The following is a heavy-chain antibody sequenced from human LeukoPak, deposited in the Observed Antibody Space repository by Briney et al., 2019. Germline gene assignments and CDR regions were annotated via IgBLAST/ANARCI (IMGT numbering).Heavy chain of an antibody. CDR1: GGTFSSYA. V-gene: IGHV1-69*05. D-gene: IGHD4-17*01. CDR3: ARDMTTVTTFDY. CDR2: IIPIFGTA. Sequence: GASVKVSCKASGGTFSSYAISWVRQAPGQGLEWMGGIIPIFGTANYAQKFQGRVTITTDESTSTAYMELSSLRSEDTAVYYCARDMTTVTTFDYWGQGTLVTVPS. J-gene: IGHJ4*02.